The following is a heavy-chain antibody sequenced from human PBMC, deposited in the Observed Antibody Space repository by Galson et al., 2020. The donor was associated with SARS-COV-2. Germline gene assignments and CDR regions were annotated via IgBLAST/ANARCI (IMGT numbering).Heavy chain of an antibody. V-gene: IGHV3-23*01. CDR1: GFTFSTFA. CDR2: ISGSGFST. D-gene: IGHD1-1*01. J-gene: IGHJ6*02. CDR3: AKDPQRTTYYYYAMDV. Sequence: GESLKISCAASGFTFSTFAMSWVRRASGKGLEWVSTISGSGFSTYYADSVRGRFTISRDNSKNTLYLQMNSLGAEDTAVYYCAKDPQRTTYYYYAMDVWGQGTTVTVSS.